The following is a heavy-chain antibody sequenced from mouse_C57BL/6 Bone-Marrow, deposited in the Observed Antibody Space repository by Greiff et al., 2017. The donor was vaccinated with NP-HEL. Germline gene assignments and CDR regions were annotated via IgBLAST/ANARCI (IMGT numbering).Heavy chain of an antibody. Sequence: EVKLEESGGGLVQPGESLKLSCESNEYEFPSHDMSWVRKTPEKRLELVAAINSDGGSTYYPDTMERRFIISRDNTKKTLYLQMSSLRSEDTALYYCASYDYDPFFAYWGQGTLVTVSA. CDR2: INSDGGST. D-gene: IGHD2-4*01. J-gene: IGHJ3*01. CDR1: EYEFPSHD. V-gene: IGHV5-2*03. CDR3: ASYDYDPFFAY.